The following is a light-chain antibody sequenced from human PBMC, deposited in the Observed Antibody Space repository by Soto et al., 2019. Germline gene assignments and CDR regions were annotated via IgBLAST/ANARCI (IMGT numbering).Light chain of an antibody. J-gene: IGLJ3*02. V-gene: IGLV1-47*02. CDR1: RSNIGSAI. CDR3: AAWDDSLSGWV. Sequence: QSVLTQPPSLSGTPGQTVTISCIGSRSNIGSAIVHWYQQVPGTAPKHLIYSNNQRPSGVPDRISGSKSGTSATLAISGLRFEDEADYYCAAWDDSLSGWVFGGGTKVTVL. CDR2: SNN.